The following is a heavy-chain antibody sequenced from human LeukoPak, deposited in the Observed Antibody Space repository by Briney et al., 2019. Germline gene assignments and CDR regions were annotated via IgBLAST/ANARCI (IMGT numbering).Heavy chain of an antibody. J-gene: IGHJ3*02. V-gene: IGHV3-49*04. CDR1: GFTFGDYA. CDR3: TRRYNYDSSGYYYVRDAFDI. CDR2: IRSKIYGGTP. D-gene: IGHD3-22*01. Sequence: GRSLRLSCTASGFTFGDYAMTWVRQAPGKGLEWVGFIRSKIYGGTPEYAASVKGRFTISRDDSKGIAYLQMNSLKTEDTAVYYCTRRYNYDSSGYYYVRDAFDIWGQGTMVTVSS.